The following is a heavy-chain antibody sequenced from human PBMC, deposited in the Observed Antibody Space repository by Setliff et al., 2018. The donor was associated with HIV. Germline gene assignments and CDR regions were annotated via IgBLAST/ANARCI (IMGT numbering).Heavy chain of an antibody. CDR2: IQYDGRKN. CDR3: AKDQGRVNDH. D-gene: IGHD3-16*01. Sequence: GESLKISCAASGFTFSYFGMHWVRQAPGKGLEWVAFIQYDGRKNNYADSVKGRFTISRDNSRNTVFLQMNNLRTEDTAVYYCAKDQGRVNDHWGLGTLVTVPQ. J-gene: IGHJ4*02. V-gene: IGHV3-30*02. CDR1: GFTFSYFG.